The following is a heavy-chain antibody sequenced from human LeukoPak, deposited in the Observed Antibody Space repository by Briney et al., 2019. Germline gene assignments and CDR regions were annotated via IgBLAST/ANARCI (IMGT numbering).Heavy chain of an antibody. Sequence: GGSLRLSCAASGFTFSSYAMSWVRQAPGKGLERVSVISSSGGNTYQADSVRGRFTISRDNSKNTLYLQMNSLRAEDTAVYYCARGYYYGSGSYSYFNYWGQGILVTVSS. CDR1: GFTFSSYA. J-gene: IGHJ4*02. V-gene: IGHV3-23*01. CDR3: ARGYYYGSGSYSYFNY. CDR2: ISSSGGNT. D-gene: IGHD3-10*01.